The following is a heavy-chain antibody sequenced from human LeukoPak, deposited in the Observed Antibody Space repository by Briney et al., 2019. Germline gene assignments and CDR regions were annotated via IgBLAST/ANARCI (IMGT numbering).Heavy chain of an antibody. V-gene: IGHV4-34*01. CDR3: ASPIAARRHAFDI. J-gene: IGHJ3*02. CDR2: INQSGST. Sequence: SETLSLTCAVYGGSFSGYYWSWIRQPPGKGLEWIGEINQSGSTNYNPSLKSRVTISVDTSKNQFSLKLSSVTAADTAVYYCASPIAARRHAFDIWGQGTMVTVSS. CDR1: GGSFSGYY. D-gene: IGHD6-6*01.